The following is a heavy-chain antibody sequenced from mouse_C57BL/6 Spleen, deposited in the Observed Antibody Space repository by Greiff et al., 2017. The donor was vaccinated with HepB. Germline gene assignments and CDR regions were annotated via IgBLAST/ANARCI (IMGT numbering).Heavy chain of an antibody. CDR3: ASSVLRRGFGYFDF. CDR1: GFNIKNTY. CDR2: IDPANGNT. V-gene: IGHV14-3*01. J-gene: IGHJ1*03. Sequence: LVESVAELVRPGASVKLSCTASGFNIKNTYMHWVKQRPEQGLEWIGRIDPANGNTKYAPKFQGKATITADTSTNTAYLQLSSLTSEDTPIYHCASSVLRRGFGYFDFWGKGTTVTVSS. D-gene: IGHD2-12*01.